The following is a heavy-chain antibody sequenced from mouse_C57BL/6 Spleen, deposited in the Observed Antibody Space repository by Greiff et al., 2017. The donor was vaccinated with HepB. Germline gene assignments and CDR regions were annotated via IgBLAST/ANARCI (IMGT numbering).Heavy chain of an antibody. V-gene: IGHV1-69*01. J-gene: IGHJ3*01. D-gene: IGHD1-1*01. CDR3: ARRDYGSSSGFAY. CDR2: IDPSDSYT. CDR1: GYTFTSYW. Sequence: VQLQQPGAELVMPGASVKLSCKASGYTFTSYWMHWVKQRPGQGLEWIGEIDPSDSYTNYNQKFKGKSTLTVDKSSSTAYMQLSSLTSEDSAVYYCARRDYGSSSGFAYWGQGTLVTVSA.